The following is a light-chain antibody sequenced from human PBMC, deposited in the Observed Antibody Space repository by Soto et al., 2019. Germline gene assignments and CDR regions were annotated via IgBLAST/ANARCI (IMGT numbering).Light chain of an antibody. CDR2: GAS. V-gene: IGKV3-15*01. Sequence: ETVMTQSPATLSMSPGERATLSCRASQSVSSNLAWYQQKPGQAPRLLISGASTRATGIPARFSGSGSGTEFTLTISSLQSEDFAVYYCQQYNNWPPYTFGQGTKLEIK. CDR1: QSVSSN. J-gene: IGKJ2*01. CDR3: QQYNNWPPYT.